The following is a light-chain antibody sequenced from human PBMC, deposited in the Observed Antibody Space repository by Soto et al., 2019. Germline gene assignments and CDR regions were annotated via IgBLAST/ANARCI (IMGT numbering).Light chain of an antibody. CDR3: QQYGSSGT. CDR2: DTS. CDR1: QSVSSY. Sequence: ELVLTQSPATLSLSPGERATLSCRASQSVSSYLAWYQQKAGQAPRLLIYDTSNRATGIPARFSGSGSGTDFTLTISRLEPEDFAVYYCQQYGSSGTFGQGTKVDIK. J-gene: IGKJ1*01. V-gene: IGKV3-11*01.